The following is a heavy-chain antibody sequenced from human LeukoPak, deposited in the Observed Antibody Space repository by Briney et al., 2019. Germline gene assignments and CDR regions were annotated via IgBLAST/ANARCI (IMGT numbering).Heavy chain of an antibody. J-gene: IGHJ6*02. D-gene: IGHD5-18*01. CDR1: GYTFTSYD. CDR2: MNPNSGNT. V-gene: IGHV1-8*01. Sequence: ASVKVSCKASGYTFTSYDINWVRQATGQGLEWMGWMNPNSGNTGYAQKFQGRVTITADESTSTAYMELSSLRSEDTAVYYCARAVATAMVSYYYYGMDVWGQGTTVTVSS. CDR3: ARAVATAMVSYYYYGMDV.